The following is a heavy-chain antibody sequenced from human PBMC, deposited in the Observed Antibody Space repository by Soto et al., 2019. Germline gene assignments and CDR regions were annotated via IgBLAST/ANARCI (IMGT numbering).Heavy chain of an antibody. J-gene: IGHJ4*02. CDR1: GFTFGSNW. CDR3: ASLEWESSGYANY. D-gene: IGHD5-12*01. Sequence: PGGSLRLSCAASGFTFGSNWMSWVRQAPGKGLEWVANIKRDGSEKYYVDSVKGRFTISRDNAKNTLYLQMNSLRADDTAVYYCASLEWESSGYANYWGQGTLVTV. CDR2: IKRDGSEK. V-gene: IGHV3-7*03.